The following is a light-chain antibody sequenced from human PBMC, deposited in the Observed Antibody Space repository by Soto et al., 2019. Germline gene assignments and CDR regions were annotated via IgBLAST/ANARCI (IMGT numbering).Light chain of an antibody. V-gene: IGLV1-40*01. CDR2: VNN. Sequence: QSVLTQPPSVSGAPGQRVTISCTGSSSNIGAGYDVHWYQQVTGTAPKLLIYVNNNRPSGVPDRFSGSKSGTSASLVITGLQAEDEDDYYWSSYTSSSTVVFGGGTKLTVL. CDR1: SSNIGAGYD. CDR3: SSYTSSSTVV. J-gene: IGLJ2*01.